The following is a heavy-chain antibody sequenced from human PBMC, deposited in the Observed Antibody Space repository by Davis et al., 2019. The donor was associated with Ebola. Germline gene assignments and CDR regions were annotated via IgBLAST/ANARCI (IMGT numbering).Heavy chain of an antibody. D-gene: IGHD2-21*01. CDR2: ISGGGGST. CDR1: GFTFSSYS. V-gene: IGHV3-23*01. J-gene: IGHJ2*01. CDR3: ARGYSWYFDL. Sequence: GESLKISCAASGFTFSSYSMNWVRQAPGKGLEWVSTISGGGGSTNYADSVKGRFTISRDNSKNALYLQMNSLRAEDTAVYYCARGYSWYFDLWGRGTLLTVSS.